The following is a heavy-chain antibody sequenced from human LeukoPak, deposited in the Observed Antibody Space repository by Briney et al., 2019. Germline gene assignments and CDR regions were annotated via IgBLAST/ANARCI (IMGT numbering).Heavy chain of an antibody. CDR2: ISYSGST. CDR3: ARGPHKFDY. V-gene: IGHV4-59*01. CDR1: GGSISSYY. Sequence: SETLSLTCTVSGGSISSYYWSWIRQPPGKGLEWIGYISYSGSTNYNPSLKSRVTISVDTSKHQFSLKLSAVTAAGTAVYYCARGPHKFDYWGQGSLVTVSS. J-gene: IGHJ4*02.